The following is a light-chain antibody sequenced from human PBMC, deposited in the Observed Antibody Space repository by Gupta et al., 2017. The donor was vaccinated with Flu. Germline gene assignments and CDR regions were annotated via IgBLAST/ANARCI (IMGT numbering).Light chain of an antibody. Sequence: EIELSQSPGPLSLSPGERATLSCRASQSVSSSYLAWYQQKPGQAPRLLIYGASSRATGIPDRFSGSGSGTDFTLTISRLEPEDFAVYYCQQYGSSPPWTFGQGTKVEIK. J-gene: IGKJ1*01. CDR1: QSVSSSY. CDR3: QQYGSSPPWT. CDR2: GAS. V-gene: IGKV3-20*01.